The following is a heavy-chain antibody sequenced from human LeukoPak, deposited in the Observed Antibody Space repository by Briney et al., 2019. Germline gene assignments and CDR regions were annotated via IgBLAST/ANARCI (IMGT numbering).Heavy chain of an antibody. D-gene: IGHD3-9*01. CDR3: AKGVYYDILTGYYNSALFDY. V-gene: IGHV3-23*01. J-gene: IGHJ4*02. CDR2: ISGSGGST. CDR1: GFTFSSYG. Sequence: PGGSLRLSCAASGFTFSSYGMSWVRQAPGKGLEWVSAISGSGGSTYYADSVKGRFTISRDNSKNTLYLKMNSLRAEDTAVYYCAKGVYYDILTGYYNSALFDYWGQGTLVTVSS.